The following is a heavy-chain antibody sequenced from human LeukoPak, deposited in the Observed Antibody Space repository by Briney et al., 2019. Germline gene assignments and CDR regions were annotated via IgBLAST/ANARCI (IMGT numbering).Heavy chain of an antibody. J-gene: IGHJ2*01. CDR1: GGSFSGYY. Sequence: SETLSLSCAVYGGSFSGYYWSWIRQPPGKGLEWIGGINHSGSTNYNPSLKSRVTISVDTSKNQFSLKLSSVTAADTAVYYCARRYGSGSYFGWYFDLWGRGTLVTVSS. CDR2: INHSGST. D-gene: IGHD3-10*01. V-gene: IGHV4-34*01. CDR3: ARRYGSGSYFGWYFDL.